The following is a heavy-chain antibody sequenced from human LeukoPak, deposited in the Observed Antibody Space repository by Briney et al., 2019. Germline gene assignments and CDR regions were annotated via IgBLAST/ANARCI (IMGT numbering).Heavy chain of an antibody. J-gene: IGHJ4*02. CDR1: GYTFTGYY. CDR2: INPNSGGT. D-gene: IGHD3-22*01. V-gene: IGHV1-2*02. Sequence: ASVKVSCKASGYTFTGYYMHWVRQAPGQGLEWMGWINPNSGGTNYAQKFQGRVTMTRDTSISTAYMELSRLRSDDTAVYYCARGIGTTMIVVVISPYFDYWGQGTLVTVSS. CDR3: ARGIGTTMIVVVISPYFDY.